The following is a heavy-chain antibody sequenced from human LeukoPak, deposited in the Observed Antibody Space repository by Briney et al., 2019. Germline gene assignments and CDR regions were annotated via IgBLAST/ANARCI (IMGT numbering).Heavy chain of an antibody. CDR1: GYTFTAYY. J-gene: IGHJ4*02. Sequence: ASVKVSCKASGYTFTAYYIHWVRQAPGQGLEWMGWINPNSGGTNYAQKFQGRVTMTRDTSISTAYMEVSRLRSDDTAVYYCARDRGEGIQLWSTFDYWGQGTLVTVSS. CDR3: ARDRGEGIQLWSTFDY. D-gene: IGHD5-18*01. CDR2: INPNSGGT. V-gene: IGHV1-2*02.